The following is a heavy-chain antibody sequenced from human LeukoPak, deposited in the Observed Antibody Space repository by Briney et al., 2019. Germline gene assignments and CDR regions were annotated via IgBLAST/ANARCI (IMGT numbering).Heavy chain of an antibody. CDR3: AKSLWQQLIQRTTLDN. J-gene: IGHJ4*02. CDR1: GFPFSSYG. V-gene: IGHV3-33*06. CDR2: IWYDGSIK. D-gene: IGHD6-13*01. Sequence: GGSLRLSCAASGFPFSSYGMHWVRQAPGKGLEWVAVIWYDGSIKFYIDSVKGRFTISRDNSRNTLYLQMNSLRAEDTAVYYCAKSLWQQLIQRTTLDNWGQGTLVTVSS.